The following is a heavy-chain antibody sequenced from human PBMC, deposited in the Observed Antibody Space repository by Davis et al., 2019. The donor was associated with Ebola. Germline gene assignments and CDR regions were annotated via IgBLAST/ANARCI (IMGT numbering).Heavy chain of an antibody. CDR1: GFTFSSYW. CDR2: ISGSGGST. D-gene: IGHD3-10*01. CDR3: ANTLLWFRELLPFDY. V-gene: IGHV3-23*01. J-gene: IGHJ4*02. Sequence: GESLKISCAASGFTFSSYWMSWVRQAPGKGLEWVSAISGSGGSTYYADSVKGRFTISRDNSKNTLYLQMNSLRAEDTAVYYCANTLLWFRELLPFDYWGQGTLVTVSS.